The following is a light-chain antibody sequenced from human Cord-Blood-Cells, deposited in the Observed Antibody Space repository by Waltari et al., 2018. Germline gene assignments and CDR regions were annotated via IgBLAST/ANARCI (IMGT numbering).Light chain of an antibody. CDR2: YDD. V-gene: IGLV1-36*01. CDR1: SSNIGNNP. CDR3: AAWDDSLNGRV. Sequence: QSVLTQPPSVSEAPRQRVTITCSGSSSNIGNNPVNWYQQLPGNAPNLLIYYDDLLPSGVSDRFSGSKSGTSASLAISGLQSEDEADYYCAAWDDSLNGRVFGGGTKLTVL. J-gene: IGLJ3*02.